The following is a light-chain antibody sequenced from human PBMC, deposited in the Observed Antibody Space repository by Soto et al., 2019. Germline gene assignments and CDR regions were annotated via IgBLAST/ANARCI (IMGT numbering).Light chain of an antibody. CDR2: DAS. CDR3: QQYNSYPLT. V-gene: IGKV1D-16*01. J-gene: IGKJ4*01. CDR1: QHIRSC. Sequence: DIQMTQSPSSLSTSVGVTVTVVCRASQHIRSCLAWYQQKAERAPKALIIDASNVPIGVTSWFSGRGSGTHFTLTITSLQPEDFGTYYCQQYNSYPLTFGGGTKVDIK.